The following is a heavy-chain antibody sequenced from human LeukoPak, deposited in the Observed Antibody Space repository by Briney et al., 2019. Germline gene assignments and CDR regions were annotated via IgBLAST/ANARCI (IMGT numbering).Heavy chain of an antibody. CDR3: AREVAGSGLSYNWFDP. J-gene: IGHJ5*02. V-gene: IGHV4-59*01. D-gene: IGHD6-19*01. CDR2: IYYSGST. CDR1: GGSISSYY. Sequence: SETLSLTXTVSGGSISSYYWSWIRQPPGKGLEWIGYIYYSGSTNYNPSLKSRVTISVDTSKNQFSLKLSSVTAADTAVYYCAREVAGSGLSYNWFDPWGQGTLVTVSS.